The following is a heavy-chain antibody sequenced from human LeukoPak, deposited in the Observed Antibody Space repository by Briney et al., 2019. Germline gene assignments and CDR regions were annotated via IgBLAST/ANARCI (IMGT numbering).Heavy chain of an antibody. J-gene: IGHJ4*02. CDR3: AIAYYYGSGSYNLDY. D-gene: IGHD3-10*01. CDR1: GYTFTSYH. Sequence: ASVKVSCKASGYTFTSYHMHWVRQAPGQGLEWMGIINPSGGTTNYAQKFRGRVTMTRDTSISTAYMELSRLRSDDTAVYYCAIAYYYGSGSYNLDYWGQGTLVTVSS. V-gene: IGHV1-46*01. CDR2: INPSGGTT.